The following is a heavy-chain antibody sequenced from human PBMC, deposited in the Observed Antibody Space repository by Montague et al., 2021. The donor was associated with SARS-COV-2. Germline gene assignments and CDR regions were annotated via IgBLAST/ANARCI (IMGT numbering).Heavy chain of an antibody. D-gene: IGHD6-19*01. Sequence: PALVKPTQTLTLTCTFSGFSLSTSGVGVGWIRQPPGKAPEWLALIYWDDDKRYSPSLKSRLTITKDTSKNQVVLTMTNMDPVDTATYYCAHSKSSGWYGDWFDPWGQGTLVTVSS. J-gene: IGHJ5*02. CDR2: IYWDDDK. CDR3: AHSKSSGWYGDWFDP. V-gene: IGHV2-5*02. CDR1: GFSLSTSGVG.